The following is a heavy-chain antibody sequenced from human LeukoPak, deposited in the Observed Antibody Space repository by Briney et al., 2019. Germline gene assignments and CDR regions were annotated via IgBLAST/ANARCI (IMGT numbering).Heavy chain of an antibody. V-gene: IGHV3-23*01. CDR2: ISGSGGST. Sequence: GGSLRLSCAASGFTFSSYAMSWVRQAPGKGLEWVSAISGSGGSTYYADSVKGRFTTSRDNSKNTLYLQMNSLRAEDTAVYYCAGSNGYYSPPEYFQHWGQGTLVTVSS. J-gene: IGHJ1*01. CDR1: GFTFSSYA. D-gene: IGHD3-22*01. CDR3: AGSNGYYSPPEYFQH.